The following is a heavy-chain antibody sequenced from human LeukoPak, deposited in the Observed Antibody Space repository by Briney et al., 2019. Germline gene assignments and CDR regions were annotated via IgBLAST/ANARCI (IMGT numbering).Heavy chain of an antibody. J-gene: IGHJ6*02. CDR1: GGSISSSSYY. CDR3: AAFLRFLEWLKDYYYYYGMDV. D-gene: IGHD3-3*01. Sequence: SETLSLTCTVSGGSISSSSYYWGWIRQPPGKGLKWIGSIYYSGSTYYNPSLKSRVTISVDTSKNQFSLKLSSVTAADTAVYYCAAFLRFLEWLKDYYYYYGMDVWGQGTTVTVSS. CDR2: IYYSGST. V-gene: IGHV4-39*01.